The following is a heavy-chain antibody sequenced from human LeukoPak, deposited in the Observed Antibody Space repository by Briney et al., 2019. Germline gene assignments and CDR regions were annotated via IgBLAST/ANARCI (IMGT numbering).Heavy chain of an antibody. CDR1: GYSFTSYW. CDR2: IYPGDSDT. CDR3: AREGSGWTSTNYYYYGMDV. D-gene: IGHD6-19*01. Sequence: KPGESLKISCKGSGYSFTSYWICWVRQMPGKGLEWMWIIYPGDSDTRYSPSFQGQVTISADKSISTAYLQWSSLKASDTAMYYCAREGSGWTSTNYYYYGMDVWGQGTTVTVSS. J-gene: IGHJ6*02. V-gene: IGHV5-51*01.